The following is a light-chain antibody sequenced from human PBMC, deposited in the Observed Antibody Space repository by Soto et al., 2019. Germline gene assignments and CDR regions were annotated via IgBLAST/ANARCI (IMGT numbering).Light chain of an antibody. J-gene: IGKJ5*01. CDR2: GAS. V-gene: IGKV3-20*01. Sequence: EIVLTQSPGTLSLSPGERATLSCRASQSVSSSYLAWYQQKPGQAPRLLIYGASSRATGIPDRFSGSGSGTDFTLTISRLEPDVFAVSSSPEFDSFSRHTF. CDR3: PEFDSFSRHT. CDR1: QSVSSSY.